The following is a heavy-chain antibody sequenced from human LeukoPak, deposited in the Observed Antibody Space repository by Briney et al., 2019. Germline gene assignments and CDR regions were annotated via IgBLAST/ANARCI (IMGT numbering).Heavy chain of an antibody. CDR3: ATYRQVLLPFES. J-gene: IGHJ4*02. D-gene: IGHD2-8*02. CDR2: ISYDGSIK. V-gene: IGHV3-30*04. CDR1: GFTFSSYA. Sequence: GGPLRLSCAASGFTFSSYAMHWVRQAPGKGLEWVAVISYDGSIKYYADSVKGRFTISRDNSKNTLYLQMNSLRAEDTAIYYCATYRQVLLPFESWGQGTLVTVSS.